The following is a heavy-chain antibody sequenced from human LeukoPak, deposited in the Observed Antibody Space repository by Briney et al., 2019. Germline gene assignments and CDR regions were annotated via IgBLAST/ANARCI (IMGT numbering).Heavy chain of an antibody. Sequence: PGGSLRLSCAASGFTFSSYAMHWVRQAPGKGLEWVAVISYDGSNKYYADSVKGRFTISRDNSKNTLYLQMNSLRAEDTAVYYCARDQTDIVVVVAALPSQGNPFDYWGQGTLVTVSS. CDR2: ISYDGSNK. CDR3: ARDQTDIVVVVAALPSQGNPFDY. CDR1: GFTFSSYA. D-gene: IGHD2-15*01. J-gene: IGHJ4*02. V-gene: IGHV3-30*04.